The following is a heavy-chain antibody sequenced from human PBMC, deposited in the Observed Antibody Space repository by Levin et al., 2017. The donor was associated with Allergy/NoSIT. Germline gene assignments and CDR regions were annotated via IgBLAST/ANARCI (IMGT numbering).Heavy chain of an antibody. D-gene: IGHD4-17*01. CDR3: ARAYDYGDLSNWFDP. CDR1: GFTFDDYG. CDR2: IYWNGGST. V-gene: IGHV3-20*01. J-gene: IGHJ5*02. Sequence: GGSLRLSCAASGFTFDDYGMSWVRQAPGKGLEWVSGIYWNGGSTGYADSVKGRFTISRDNAKNSLYLQMNSLRAEDTALYHCARAYDYGDLSNWFDPWGQGTLVTVSS.